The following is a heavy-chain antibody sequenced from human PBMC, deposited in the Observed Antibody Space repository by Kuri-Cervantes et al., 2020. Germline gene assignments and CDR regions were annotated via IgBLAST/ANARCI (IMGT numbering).Heavy chain of an antibody. Sequence: GGSLRLSCAASGFTFRSYAMSWVRQAPGKGLEWVSAIGGSGGSTYYADSVKGRFTISRDNAKNSLYLQMSSLRAEDTAVYYCARVGGGDCWDYWGQGTLVTVSS. CDR2: IGGSGGST. V-gene: IGHV3-23*01. CDR1: GFTFRSYA. J-gene: IGHJ4*02. D-gene: IGHD2-21*02. CDR3: ARVGGGDCWDY.